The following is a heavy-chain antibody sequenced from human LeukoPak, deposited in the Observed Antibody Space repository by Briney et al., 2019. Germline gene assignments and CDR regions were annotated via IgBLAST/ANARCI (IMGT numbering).Heavy chain of an antibody. Sequence: GGSLRLSCAASGFTFSSYAMSWVRQAPGKGLEWVSAISGSGGSTYYADSVKGRFTISKDNSKNTLYLQMNSLRPEDTAVYYCAKVTSRQWPVDYWGQGTLVTVSS. D-gene: IGHD6-19*01. CDR3: AKVTSRQWPVDY. CDR2: ISGSGGST. J-gene: IGHJ4*02. CDR1: GFTFSSYA. V-gene: IGHV3-23*01.